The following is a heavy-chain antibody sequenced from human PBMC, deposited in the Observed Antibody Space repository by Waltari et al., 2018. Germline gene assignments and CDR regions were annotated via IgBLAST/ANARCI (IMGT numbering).Heavy chain of an antibody. Sequence: QVQLVQSGAEVKKPGASVKVSCKVSGYTLTELSMHWVRQAPGKGLEWMGGFDPEDGETIYAQKFQGRVTMTRNTSISTAYMELSSLRSEDTAVYYCARAEYSSGWYRDYWGQGTLVTVSS. D-gene: IGHD6-19*01. J-gene: IGHJ4*02. V-gene: IGHV1-24*01. CDR3: ARAEYSSGWYRDY. CDR2: FDPEDGET. CDR1: GYTLTELS.